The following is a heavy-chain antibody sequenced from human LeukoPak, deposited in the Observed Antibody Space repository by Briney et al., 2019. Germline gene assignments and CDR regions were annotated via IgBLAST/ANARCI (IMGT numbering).Heavy chain of an antibody. Sequence: SETLSLTCTVSGGSISSYYWSWIWQPPGKGLEWIGYIYYSGSTNYNPSLKSRVTISVDTSKNQFSLKLSSVTAADTAVYYCARSNSGSYYRGRWNWFDPWGQGTLVTVSS. CDR1: GGSISSYY. V-gene: IGHV4-59*08. J-gene: IGHJ5*02. D-gene: IGHD1-26*01. CDR3: ARSNSGSYYRGRWNWFDP. CDR2: IYYSGST.